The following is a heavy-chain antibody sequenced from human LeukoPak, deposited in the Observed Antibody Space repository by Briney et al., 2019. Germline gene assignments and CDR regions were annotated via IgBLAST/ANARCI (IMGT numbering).Heavy chain of an antibody. CDR2: INPNSGDT. Sequence: GASVKVSCKASGYTFTDYYMHWVRQAPGQGLEWMGWINPNSGDTNYAQKFQGRVTMTRDTSITTAYMELRTLRSDDTAVYCCARDRQGLTAGANNWFDPWGQGTLVSVSS. V-gene: IGHV1-2*02. CDR3: ARDRQGLTAGANNWFDP. CDR1: GYTFTDYY. J-gene: IGHJ5*02. D-gene: IGHD6-13*01.